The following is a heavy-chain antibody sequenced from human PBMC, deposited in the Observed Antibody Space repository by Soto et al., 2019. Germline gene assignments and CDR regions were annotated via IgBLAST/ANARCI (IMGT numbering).Heavy chain of an antibody. D-gene: IGHD5-12*01. CDR3: ARGPDGYNAASFDY. J-gene: IGHJ4*02. V-gene: IGHV4-34*01. CDR1: GGSFSGYY. Sequence: QVQLQQWGAGLLKPSETLSLTCAVYGGSFSGYYWSWIRQPPGKGLGWIGEINHSGSTNYNPSLKSRVTISVDTSKNQFSLKLSSVTAADTAVYYCARGPDGYNAASFDYWGQGTLVTVSS. CDR2: INHSGST.